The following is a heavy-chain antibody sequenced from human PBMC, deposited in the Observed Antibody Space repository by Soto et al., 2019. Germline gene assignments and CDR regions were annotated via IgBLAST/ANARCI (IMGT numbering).Heavy chain of an antibody. CDR2: IYYSGST. D-gene: IGHD2-8*01. Sequence: SETLSLTCTVSGGSISSGGYYWSWIRQHPGKGLEWIGYIYYSGSTYYNPSLKSRVTISVDTSKNQFSLKLSSVTAADTAVYYCARSQCTNGVCYGPEYYFDYWGQGTLVTVSS. J-gene: IGHJ4*02. CDR3: ARSQCTNGVCYGPEYYFDY. CDR1: GGSISSGGYY. V-gene: IGHV4-31*03.